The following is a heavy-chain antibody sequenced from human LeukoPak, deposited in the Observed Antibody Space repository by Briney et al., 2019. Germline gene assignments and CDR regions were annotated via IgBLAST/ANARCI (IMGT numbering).Heavy chain of an antibody. V-gene: IGHV4-39*01. J-gene: IGHJ3*02. CDR2: IYYSGST. Sequence: SETLSLTCTVSGGSISSSSYYWGWIRQPPGKGLEWIGSIYYSGSTYYNPSLKSRVTISVDTSKNQFSLKLSSVTAADTAVYYCASPWDIVVVPASAGDALDIWGQGTMVTVSS. CDR1: GGSISSSSYY. CDR3: ASPWDIVVVPASAGDALDI. D-gene: IGHD2-2*01.